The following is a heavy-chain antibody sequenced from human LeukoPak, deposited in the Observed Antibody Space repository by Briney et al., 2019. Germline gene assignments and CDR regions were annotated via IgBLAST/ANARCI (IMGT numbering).Heavy chain of an antibody. V-gene: IGHV4-59*13. D-gene: IGHD3-10*01. CDR2: IYYSGST. J-gene: IGHJ4*02. CDR3: ARSYGTYRFDY. CDR1: GGSLKNYY. Sequence: PSETLSLTCTVSGGSLKNYYWSWIRQSPEKGLEWIAYIYYSGSTNYNPSLKSRVTISVDRSKNQFSLKMSSVTAADTAVYYCARSYGTYRFDYWGQGTLVTVSS.